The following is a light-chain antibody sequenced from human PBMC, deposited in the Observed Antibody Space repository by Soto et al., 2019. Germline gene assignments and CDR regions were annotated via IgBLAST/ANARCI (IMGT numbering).Light chain of an antibody. Sequence: QSALTQPASVSGSPGQSITISCTGTASDVGNYNYVSWYQQYPGKATKLIIYAVSNRPSGVSTRFSASKSGNTASLTISGLRAEDEADYYCSSYRASSTLWVFGGGTKLTVL. CDR2: AVS. V-gene: IGLV2-14*01. CDR3: SSYRASSTLWV. CDR1: ASDVGNYNY. J-gene: IGLJ3*02.